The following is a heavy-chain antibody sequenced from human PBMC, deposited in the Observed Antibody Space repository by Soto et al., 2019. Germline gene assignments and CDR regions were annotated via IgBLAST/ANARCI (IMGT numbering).Heavy chain of an antibody. CDR1: GGSVSSGSYY. CDR2: IYYSGST. CDR3: ARKQQSYDFWSGSTESYFDY. V-gene: IGHV4-61*01. Sequence: TSETLSLTCTVSGGSVSSGSYYWSWIRQPPGKGLEWIGYIYYSGSTNYNPSLKSRVTISVDTSKNQFSLKLSSVTAADTAVYYCARKQQSYDFWSGSTESYFDYWAQGTLVTVSS. J-gene: IGHJ4*02. D-gene: IGHD3-3*01.